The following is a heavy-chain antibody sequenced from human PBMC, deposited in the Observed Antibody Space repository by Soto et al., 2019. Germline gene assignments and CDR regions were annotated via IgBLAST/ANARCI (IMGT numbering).Heavy chain of an antibody. CDR2: ISPYSGYA. Sequence: ASVKVSCKGFGYSFMKYGINWVRQAPGQGLEWVGWISPYSGYAHSAQKFHGRLTLTTDTAASTAYMELRILRSADTALYYCAREASVLIPAAQPSRFDSWGQGTLVTV. CDR3: AREASVLIPAAQPSRFDS. CDR1: GYSFMKYG. J-gene: IGHJ4*02. V-gene: IGHV1-18*01. D-gene: IGHD2-2*01.